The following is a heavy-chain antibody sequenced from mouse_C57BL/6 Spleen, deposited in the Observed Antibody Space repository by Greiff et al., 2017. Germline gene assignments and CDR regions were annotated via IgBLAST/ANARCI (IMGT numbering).Heavy chain of an antibody. D-gene: IGHD2-1*01. CDR2: IHPNSGST. CDR1: GYTFTSYW. Sequence: QVQLQQPGAELVKPGASVKLSCKASGYTFTSYWMHWVKQRPGQGLEWIGMIHPNSGSTNYNEKFKSKATLTVDKSSSTAYMQLSSLTSEDSAVYYCASRVYVKEEGYWGQGTTLTVSS. J-gene: IGHJ2*01. V-gene: IGHV1-64*01. CDR3: ASRVYVKEEGY.